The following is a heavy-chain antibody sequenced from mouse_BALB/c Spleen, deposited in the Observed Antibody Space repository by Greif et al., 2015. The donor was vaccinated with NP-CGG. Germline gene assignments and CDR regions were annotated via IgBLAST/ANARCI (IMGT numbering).Heavy chain of an antibody. CDR1: GCSFTGYY. Sequence: LVKTGASVKISCKASGCSFTGYYMHWVKQGHGKSLEWIGYISCYNGATSYNQKFKGKATFTVDTSSSTAYMQFNSLTSEDSAVYYCARGDYYGSSLYYYAMDYWGQGTSVTVSS. D-gene: IGHD1-1*01. CDR3: ARGDYYGSSLYYYAMDY. CDR2: ISCYNGAT. V-gene: IGHV1S34*01. J-gene: IGHJ4*01.